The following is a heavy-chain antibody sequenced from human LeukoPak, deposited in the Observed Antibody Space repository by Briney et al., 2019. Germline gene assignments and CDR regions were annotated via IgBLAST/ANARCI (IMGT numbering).Heavy chain of an antibody. CDR2: INHSGST. CDR3: ARGRPYSSSWYPYQH. Sequence: SETLSLTCAVYGGCFSGYYWSWIRQPPGKGLEWIGEINHSGSTNYNPSLKSRVTISVDMSKNQFSLKLSSVTAADTAVYYCARGRPYSSSWYPYQHWGQGTLVTVSS. CDR1: GGCFSGYY. D-gene: IGHD6-13*01. J-gene: IGHJ1*01. V-gene: IGHV4-34*01.